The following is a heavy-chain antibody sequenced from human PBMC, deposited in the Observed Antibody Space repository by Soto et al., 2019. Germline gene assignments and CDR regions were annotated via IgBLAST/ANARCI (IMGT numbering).Heavy chain of an antibody. CDR3: AIDLGYCRSGTCYREWFDS. CDR2: GRGDNGHT. V-gene: IGHV1-18*01. D-gene: IGHD2-15*01. Sequence: QVQLVQSGAEVKKPGASVKVSCKASGYTFTTHGISWVRQVPGQGLEWMGWGRGDNGHTNYAQSLQGRVTMTTDTSTNTAYMELRSLRSDDTAVYYCAIDLGYCRSGTCYREWFDSWGQGTLVTVSS. CDR1: GYTFTTHG. J-gene: IGHJ5*01.